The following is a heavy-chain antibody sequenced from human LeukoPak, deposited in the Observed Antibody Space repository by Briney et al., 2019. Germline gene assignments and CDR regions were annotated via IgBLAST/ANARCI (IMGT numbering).Heavy chain of an antibody. CDR2: FDPEDGET. CDR3: AITTGTTDAFDI. J-gene: IGHJ3*02. Sequence: ASVKVSCKVSGYTLTELSMHWVRQAPGKGLEWMGGFDPEDGETIYAQKFQGRVTMTEDTSTDTAYMELSSLRSEDTAVYYCAITTGTTDAFDIWGRGTMVTVSS. D-gene: IGHD1-1*01. CDR1: GYTLTELS. V-gene: IGHV1-24*01.